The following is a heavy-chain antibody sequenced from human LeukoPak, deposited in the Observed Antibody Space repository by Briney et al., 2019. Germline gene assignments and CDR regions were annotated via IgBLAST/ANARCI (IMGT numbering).Heavy chain of an antibody. CDR2: INSDGSWT. Sequence: GGSLRLSCAASGNYWMHWVRQAPGKGLVWVSHINSDGSWTSYADSVKGRFTTSKGNAKNTVYLQMNNLRAEDTAVYYCVSFYETYWGRGTLVTVSS. CDR3: VSFYETY. J-gene: IGHJ4*02. D-gene: IGHD2-2*01. CDR1: GNYW. V-gene: IGHV3-74*01.